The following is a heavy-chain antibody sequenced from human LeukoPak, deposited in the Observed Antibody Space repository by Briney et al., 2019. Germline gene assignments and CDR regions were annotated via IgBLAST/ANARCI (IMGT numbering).Heavy chain of an antibody. Sequence: GGSLRLSCAASGFTFSSYWMSWVRQAPGKGLEWVANIKQDGSEKYYVDSVKGRFTISRDNAKNSLYLQMNSLRAEDTAVYYCAKAVTMVQGVIIGSYYYYMDVWGKGPRSPSP. D-gene: IGHD3-10*01. CDR2: IKQDGSEK. CDR1: GFTFSSYW. J-gene: IGHJ6*03. CDR3: AKAVTMVQGVIIGSYYYYMDV. V-gene: IGHV3-7*03.